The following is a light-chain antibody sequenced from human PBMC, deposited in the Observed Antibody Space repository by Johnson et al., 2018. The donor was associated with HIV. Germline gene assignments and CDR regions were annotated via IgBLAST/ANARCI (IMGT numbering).Light chain of an antibody. CDR1: SSNIGNNY. CDR2: ENN. Sequence: QSVLTQPPSVSAAPGQKVTISCSGSSSNIGNNYVSWYQQLPGTAPKLLIYENNKRPSGIPDRFSGSKSGTSATLGITGLQTGDEADYYCGTGDRSLSAFSVFGTWTKVTFL. V-gene: IGLV1-51*02. CDR3: GTGDRSLSAFSV. J-gene: IGLJ1*01.